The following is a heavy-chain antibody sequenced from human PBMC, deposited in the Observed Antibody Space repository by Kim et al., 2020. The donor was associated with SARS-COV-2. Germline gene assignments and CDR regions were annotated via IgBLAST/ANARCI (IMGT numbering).Heavy chain of an antibody. V-gene: IGHV3-7*04. Sequence: GGSLRLSCAASGFTFSSYWMSWVRQAPGKGLEWVANIKQDGSEKYYVDSVKGRFTISRDNAKNSLYLQMNSLRAEDTAVYYCARAALEVVAATLYYYGMDVWGQGTTVTVSS. CDR1: GFTFSSYW. CDR3: ARAALEVVAATLYYYGMDV. D-gene: IGHD2-15*01. CDR2: IKQDGSEK. J-gene: IGHJ6*02.